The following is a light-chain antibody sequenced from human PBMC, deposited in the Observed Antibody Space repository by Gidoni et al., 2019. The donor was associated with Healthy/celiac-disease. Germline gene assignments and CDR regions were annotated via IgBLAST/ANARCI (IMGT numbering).Light chain of an antibody. Sequence: EIVLTQSPGTLSLSPGERATLSCRASQSVSSSYLAWYPQKPGQAPRLLIYGASSSATGIPDRFSGSGSGTDFTLTISRLEPEDFAVYYCQQYGSSPPFTFGQGTRLEIK. CDR3: QQYGSSPPFT. CDR2: GAS. CDR1: QSVSSSY. J-gene: IGKJ5*01. V-gene: IGKV3-20*01.